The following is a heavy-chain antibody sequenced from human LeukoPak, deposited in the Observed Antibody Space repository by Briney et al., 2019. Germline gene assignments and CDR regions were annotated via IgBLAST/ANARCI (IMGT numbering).Heavy chain of an antibody. D-gene: IGHD6-13*01. J-gene: IGHJ4*02. CDR2: NSWNRGSI. V-gene: IGHV3-9*01. CDR1: GFTFDDYA. Sequence: PGGSLRLFCAASGFTFDDYAMHWVRQAPGKGLEWVSGNSWNRGSIGYADSVKGRFTLSRDNAKNSLYLQVNSLTAEDTAWSYFAKAPTATRYSNSWYPEWGQGTLVTVSS. CDR3: AKAPTATRYSNSWYPE.